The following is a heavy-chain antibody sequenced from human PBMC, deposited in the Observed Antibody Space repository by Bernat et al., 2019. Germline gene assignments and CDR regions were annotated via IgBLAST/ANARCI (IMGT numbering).Heavy chain of an antibody. D-gene: IGHD2-2*02. Sequence: EVQLVESGGGLVQPGGSLRLSCAASGFTFSSYAMHWVRQAPGKGLEYVSAISSNGGSTYYANSVKGRFTISRDNSKNTLYLQMGSLRADDMAVYYCARSGQDCSSTSCYIDYWGQGILVTVSS. V-gene: IGHV3-64*01. CDR2: ISSNGGST. J-gene: IGHJ4*02. CDR3: ARSGQDCSSTSCYIDY. CDR1: GFTFSSYA.